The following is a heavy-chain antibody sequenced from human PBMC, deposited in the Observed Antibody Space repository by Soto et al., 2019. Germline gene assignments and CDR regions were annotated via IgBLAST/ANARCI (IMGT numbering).Heavy chain of an antibody. D-gene: IGHD2-15*01. CDR3: ARDQRAADGSWFFDL. Sequence: EVQLVESGGGLVQPGGSLRLSWVASGFTFSSNDMHWFPQFPGKGLEWVSGTGTTGDKYYPGPVKGRFIISREDAKNSLYLQMNTLRAGDTAVYYCARDQRAADGSWFFDLWGRGTLVTVSS. CDR1: GFTFSSND. V-gene: IGHV3-13*01. CDR2: TGTTGDK. J-gene: IGHJ2*01.